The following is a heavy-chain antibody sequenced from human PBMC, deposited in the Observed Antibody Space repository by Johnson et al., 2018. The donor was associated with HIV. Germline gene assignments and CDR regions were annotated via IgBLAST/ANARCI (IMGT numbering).Heavy chain of an antibody. V-gene: IGHV3-23*04. Sequence: VQLVESGGGLVQPGGSLRLSCAASGFTFSSYWMHWVRQAPGKGLVWVSSITGSGGTYYADSVKGRFTISRDNSKNTLYLQMNSLNTEDTAVYYCARDLTYYNFWSGYWGDAFDIWGQGTMVTV. CDR2: ITGSGGT. CDR3: ARDLTYYNFWSGYWGDAFDI. D-gene: IGHD3-3*01. J-gene: IGHJ3*02. CDR1: GFTFSSYW.